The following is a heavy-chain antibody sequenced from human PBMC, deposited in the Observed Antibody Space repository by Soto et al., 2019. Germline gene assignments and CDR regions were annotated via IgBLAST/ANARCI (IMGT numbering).Heavy chain of an antibody. D-gene: IGHD6-6*01. V-gene: IGHV4-59*01. CDR1: GGSISDFY. J-gene: IGHJ4*02. CDR3: ARVGGLAARTFDY. Sequence: SETLSLTCTVSGGSISDFYWSWIRQPPGKGLEWIGYIYYSGSTNYNPSLKSRVTISVDTSKNQFSLNLRSMSPADTAVYYCARVGGLAARTFDYWGPGTPVTFSS. CDR2: IYYSGST.